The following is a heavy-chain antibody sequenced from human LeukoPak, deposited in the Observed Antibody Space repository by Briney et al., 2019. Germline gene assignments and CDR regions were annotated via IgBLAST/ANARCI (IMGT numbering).Heavy chain of an antibody. CDR2: IYYSGST. J-gene: IGHJ4*02. Sequence: SETLSLTCTVSGGSISSYYWSWIRQPPGKGLEWIGYIYYSGSTNYNPSLKSRVTISVDTSKNQFSLKLSFVTAADTAVYYCARDRSDSSGYYFPNDWGQGTLVTVSS. CDR3: ARDRSDSSGYYFPND. CDR1: GGSISSYY. V-gene: IGHV4-59*01. D-gene: IGHD3-22*01.